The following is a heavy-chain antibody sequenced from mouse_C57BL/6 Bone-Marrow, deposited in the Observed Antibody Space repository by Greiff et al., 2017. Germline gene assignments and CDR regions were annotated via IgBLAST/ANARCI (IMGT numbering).Heavy chain of an antibody. V-gene: IGHV8-8*01. J-gene: IGHJ4*01. CDR1: GFSLSTFGMG. CDR3: ARDDYGSSWAMDD. Sequence: QVTLKESGPGILQPSQTLSLTCSFSGFSLSTFGMGVGWIRQPSGKGLEWLAPIWWDDDKYYHPALTSRITISKDTSKNQVFLKIANVDTADTATDYCARDDYGSSWAMDDWGQGTSVTVSS. D-gene: IGHD1-1*01. CDR2: IWWDDDK.